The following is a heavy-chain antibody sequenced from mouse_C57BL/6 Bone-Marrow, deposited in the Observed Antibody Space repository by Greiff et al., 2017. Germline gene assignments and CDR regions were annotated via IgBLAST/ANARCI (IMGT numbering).Heavy chain of an antibody. CDR3: ARQLRLRGAPSGFAY. V-gene: IGHV1-66*01. Sequence: QVQLQQSGPELVKPGASVKISCKASGYSFTSYYIHWVKQRPGQGLEWIGWIYPGSGNTKYNEKFKGKATLTADTSSSTAYMQLSSLTSEDSAVYYCARQLRLRGAPSGFAYWGQGTLVTVSA. J-gene: IGHJ3*01. CDR2: IYPGSGNT. D-gene: IGHD3-2*02. CDR1: GYSFTSYY.